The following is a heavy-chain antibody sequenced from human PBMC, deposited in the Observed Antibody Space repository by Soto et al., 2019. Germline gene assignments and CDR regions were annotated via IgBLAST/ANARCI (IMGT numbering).Heavy chain of an antibody. D-gene: IGHD3-3*01. V-gene: IGHV4-34*01. CDR2: ANDSGSK. Sequence: SETLSLTCAVYGGSFRGYFLSWVRQPPGKGLEWIAEANDSGSKNYNPSLKSRVTISVDTSKNQFSLRLTSVTAADTAVYYCARGLAPTIFGTVPTPNWFDPWGQGTLVTVSS. J-gene: IGHJ5*02. CDR1: GGSFRGYF. CDR3: ARGLAPTIFGTVPTPNWFDP.